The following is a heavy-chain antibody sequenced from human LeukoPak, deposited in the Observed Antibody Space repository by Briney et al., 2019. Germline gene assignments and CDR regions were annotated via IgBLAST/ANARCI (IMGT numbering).Heavy chain of an antibody. V-gene: IGHV4-31*03. CDR2: IPYSGST. J-gene: IGHJ6*02. CDR3: AKHHGGYDPLYYYYGMDV. Sequence: SQTLSLTCTVSGGSINSGNYYWSWIRQYPGKGLEWIGYIPYSGSTYYDPSLKSRVTISVDTSKNQFSLKLNSVTAADTAVYFCAKHHGGYDPLYYYYGMDVWGRGTTVTVSS. CDR1: GGSINSGNYY. D-gene: IGHD5-12*01.